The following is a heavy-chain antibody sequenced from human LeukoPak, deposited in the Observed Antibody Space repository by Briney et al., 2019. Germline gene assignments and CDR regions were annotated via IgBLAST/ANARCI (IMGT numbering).Heavy chain of an antibody. J-gene: IGHJ4*02. Sequence: ASVKVSCKASGGTFSSYAISWVRPAPGQGLEWMGRIIPILGIANYAQKFQGRVTITADKSTSTAYMELSSLRSEDTAVYYCASITSGDSDYWGQGTLVTVSS. D-gene: IGHD4-17*01. V-gene: IGHV1-69*04. CDR1: GGTFSSYA. CDR2: IIPILGIA. CDR3: ASITSGDSDY.